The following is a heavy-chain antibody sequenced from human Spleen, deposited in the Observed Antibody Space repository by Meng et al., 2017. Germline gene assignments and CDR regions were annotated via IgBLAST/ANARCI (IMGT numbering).Heavy chain of an antibody. Sequence: GESLKISCAASGFTFSDYYMSWIRQAPGKGLEWVSYISSSGSTIYYADSVKGRFTISRDNAKNSLYLQMNSLRAEDTAVYYCARDRRTYYYDSSGFDPWGQGTLVTVSS. CDR3: ARDRRTYYYDSSGFDP. J-gene: IGHJ5*02. CDR2: ISSSGSTI. CDR1: GFTFSDYY. D-gene: IGHD3-22*01. V-gene: IGHV3-11*04.